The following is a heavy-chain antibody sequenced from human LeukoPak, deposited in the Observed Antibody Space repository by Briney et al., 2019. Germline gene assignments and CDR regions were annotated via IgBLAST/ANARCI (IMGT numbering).Heavy chain of an antibody. J-gene: IGHJ5*02. CDR2: INHSGST. V-gene: IGHV4-34*01. CDR3: ARANYGDYGGWFDP. CDR1: GGSFSGYY. D-gene: IGHD4-17*01. Sequence: SETLSLTCAVYGGSFSGYYWSWIRQPPGKGLEWIGEINHSGSTNYNPSLKSRVTISVDTSKNQFSLKLGSVTAADTAVYYCARANYGDYGGWFDPWGQGTLVTVSS.